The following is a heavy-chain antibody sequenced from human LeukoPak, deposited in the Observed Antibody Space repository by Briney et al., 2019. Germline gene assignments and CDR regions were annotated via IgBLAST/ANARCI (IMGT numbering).Heavy chain of an antibody. CDR3: AGPYSNYTLYFDY. CDR2: INHSGST. D-gene: IGHD4-11*01. Sequence: PSETLSLTCAVYGGSFSGYYWSWIRQPPGKGLEWIGEINHSGSTNYNPSLKSRVTISVDTSKNQFSLKLSPVTAADTAVYYCAGPYSNYTLYFDYWGQGTLVTVSS. CDR1: GGSFSGYY. V-gene: IGHV4-34*01. J-gene: IGHJ4*02.